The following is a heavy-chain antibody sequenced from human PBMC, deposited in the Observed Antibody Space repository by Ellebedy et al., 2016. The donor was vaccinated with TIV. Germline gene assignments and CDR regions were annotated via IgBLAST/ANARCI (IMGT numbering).Heavy chain of an antibody. D-gene: IGHD3-3*01. J-gene: IGHJ4*02. V-gene: IGHV4-34*01. CDR2: AHQSGYT. CDR3: AGGFHDSWKVLKD. Sequence: SETLSLTXNVYGGSFSNFYWTWIRQAPGKGLEWIGEAHQSGYTSYNPSLKSRVTISVDTSKNHFSLNLNSLTAADTAVYYCAGGFHDSWKVLKDWGQGTLVTVSS. CDR1: GGSFSNFY.